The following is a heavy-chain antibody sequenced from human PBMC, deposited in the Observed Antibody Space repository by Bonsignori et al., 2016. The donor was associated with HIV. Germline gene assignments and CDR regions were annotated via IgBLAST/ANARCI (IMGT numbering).Heavy chain of an antibody. D-gene: IGHD3-10*01. CDR2: ISSNGHST. J-gene: IGHJ4*02. V-gene: IGHV3-64*02. Sequence: VRQAPGKGLEYVSAISSNGHSTYYADSVKGRFTISKDNSKNTLYLQMGSLRAEDMAIYYCARGGGIWFGELFDYWGQGTLVTVSS. CDR3: ARGGGIWFGELFDY.